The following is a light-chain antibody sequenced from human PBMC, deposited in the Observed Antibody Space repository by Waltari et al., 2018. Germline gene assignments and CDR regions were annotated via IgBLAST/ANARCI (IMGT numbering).Light chain of an antibody. J-gene: IGKJ1*01. CDR2: CAS. V-gene: IGKV3-15*01. CDR3: QQYNNWPSWT. Sequence: ETVMTQSPATLSVSPGERATLSCRASQSVSSNLAWYQQKPGQAPRLLIYCASPMATSSPARFIGSGSVTEFTLTISGLQSEDFAVYYCQQYNNWPSWTFGQGTKVEIK. CDR1: QSVSSN.